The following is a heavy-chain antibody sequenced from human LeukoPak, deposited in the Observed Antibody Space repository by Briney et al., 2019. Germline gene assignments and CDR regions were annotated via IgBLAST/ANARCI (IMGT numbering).Heavy chain of an antibody. J-gene: IGHJ4*02. Sequence: RGSLRLSCTVSGFTVTTNYISPVRQAPGERPEWVSVIYSAGSTYYAYSVKGRFTISRENSKNTLYLQMNSLRAEDTAVYYCARRGYGDYAPFDYWGQGTLVTVSS. CDR2: IYSAGST. CDR3: ARRGYGDYAPFDY. CDR1: GFTVTTNY. D-gene: IGHD4-17*01. V-gene: IGHV3-66*04.